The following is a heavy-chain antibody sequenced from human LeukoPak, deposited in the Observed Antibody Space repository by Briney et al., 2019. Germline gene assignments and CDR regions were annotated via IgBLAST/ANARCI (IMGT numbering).Heavy chain of an antibody. CDR1: GFTFDDYA. D-gene: IGHD3-9*01. Sequence: GGSLRLSCAASGFTFDDYAMHWVRQAPGKGLEWVSLISGDGGSTYYADSVKGRFTISRDNAKNSLYLQMNSLRAEDTAVYYCARVFRGVHYDILTGYLSRYYFDYWGQGTLVTVSS. CDR3: ARVFRGVHYDILTGYLSRYYFDY. J-gene: IGHJ4*02. CDR2: ISGDGGST. V-gene: IGHV3-43*02.